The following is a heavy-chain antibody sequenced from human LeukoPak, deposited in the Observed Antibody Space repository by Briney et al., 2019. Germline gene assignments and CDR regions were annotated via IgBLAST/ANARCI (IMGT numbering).Heavy chain of an antibody. CDR1: GGTFSSYA. V-gene: IGHV1-69*13. Sequence: ASVKVSCKASGGTFSSYAISWVRQAPGQGLEWMGGIIPIFGTANYAQKFQGRVTITADESTSTAYMELSSLRSEDTAVYYCARDLRGYSYGSNWFDPWGQGTLVTVSS. D-gene: IGHD5-18*01. CDR2: IIPIFGTA. CDR3: ARDLRGYSYGSNWFDP. J-gene: IGHJ5*02.